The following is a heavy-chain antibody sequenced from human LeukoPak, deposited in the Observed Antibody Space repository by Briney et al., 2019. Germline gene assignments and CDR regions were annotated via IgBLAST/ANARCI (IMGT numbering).Heavy chain of an antibody. CDR2: IYYSGST. CDR1: GGSISSYY. V-gene: IGHV4-59*01. J-gene: IGHJ4*02. CDR3: AGGPGGFFDY. D-gene: IGHD3-10*01. Sequence: SETLSLTCTVSGGSISSYYWSWIRQPPGKGLEWIGYIYYSGSTNYNPSLESRVTISVDTSKNQFSLKLSSVTAADTAVYYCAGGPGGFFDYWGQGTLVTVSS.